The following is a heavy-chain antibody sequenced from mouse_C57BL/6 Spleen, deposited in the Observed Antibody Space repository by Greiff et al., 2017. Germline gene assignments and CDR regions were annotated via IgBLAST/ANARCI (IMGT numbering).Heavy chain of an antibody. V-gene: IGHV1-85*01. Sequence: QVQLQQSGPELVKPGASVKLSCKASGYTFTSYDINWVKQRPGQGLEWIGWIYPRDGSTKYTEKFKGKATLTVDTSSSTSYMELHSLTSEDAAVYFCARGGRGAYFDYWGQGTTLTVSS. D-gene: IGHD3-3*01. J-gene: IGHJ2*01. CDR2: IYPRDGST. CDR1: GYTFTSYD. CDR3: ARGGRGAYFDY.